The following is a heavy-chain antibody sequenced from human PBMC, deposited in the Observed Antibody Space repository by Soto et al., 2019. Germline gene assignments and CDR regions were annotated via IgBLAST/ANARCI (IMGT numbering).Heavy chain of an antibody. CDR3: ARVIVVVPAAPLYFDY. D-gene: IGHD2-2*01. CDR2: INHSGST. Sequence: PSETLSRTCAVYGGSFSGYYWSWIRQPPGKGLEWIGEINHSGSTNYNPSLKSRVTISVDTSKNQFSLKLSSVTAADTAVYYCARVIVVVPAAPLYFDYWGQGTLVPVSS. J-gene: IGHJ4*02. V-gene: IGHV4-34*01. CDR1: GGSFSGYY.